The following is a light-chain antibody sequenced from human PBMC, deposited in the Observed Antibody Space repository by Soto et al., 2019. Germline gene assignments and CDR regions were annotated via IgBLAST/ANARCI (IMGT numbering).Light chain of an antibody. CDR3: QQYDNWPPYT. CDR2: GAS. CDR1: QSVRNN. J-gene: IGKJ2*01. V-gene: IGKV3-15*01. Sequence: EIVMTQSPATLSVSAGERATLSCRASQSVRNNLIWYQQKSGQAPRLLIYGASTRATGIPARFSGSGSGTEFTLTISSLQSEDSAVYYCQQYDNWPPYTFGQGTKVDI.